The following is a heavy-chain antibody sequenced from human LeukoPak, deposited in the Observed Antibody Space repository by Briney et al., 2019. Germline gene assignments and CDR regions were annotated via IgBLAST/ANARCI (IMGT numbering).Heavy chain of an antibody. CDR2: IQHGGAT. Sequence: SETLSLTCAVSAYAIRGVYHWGWLRQPLGKGLEWIGSIQHGGATYYNPSLKSRVTISVDTSKNQFSLKLSSVTAADTAVYYCARHLNWFDPWGQGTLVTVSS. V-gene: IGHV4-38-2*01. CDR1: AYAIRGVYH. J-gene: IGHJ5*02. CDR3: ARHLNWFDP.